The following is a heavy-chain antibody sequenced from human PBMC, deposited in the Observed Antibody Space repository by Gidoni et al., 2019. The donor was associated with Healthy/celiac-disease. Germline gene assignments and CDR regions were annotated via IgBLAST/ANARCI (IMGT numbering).Heavy chain of an antibody. CDR1: GGSISSSSYS. CDR3: AGVAGVRGVIKPRGYFDY. J-gene: IGHJ4*02. Sequence: QLQLQESGPGLVKPSETLPLTCTVSGGSISSSSYSWGSSRQPPGKGLEWIGSIYYSGSTYYNPSLKGRVTISVDTSKNQFSLELRSVTAGDTAVDYCAGVAGVRGVIKPRGYFDYWGQGTLVTVSS. CDR2: IYYSGST. D-gene: IGHD3-10*01. V-gene: IGHV4-39*07.